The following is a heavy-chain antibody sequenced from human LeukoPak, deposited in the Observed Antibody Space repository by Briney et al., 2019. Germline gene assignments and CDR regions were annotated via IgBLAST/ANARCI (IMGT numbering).Heavy chain of an antibody. V-gene: IGHV7-4-1*02. CDR2: INTNTGNP. Sequence: ASVKVSCKASGYTFTSYGISWVRQAPGQGLEWMGWINTNTGNPTYAQGFTGRFVFSLDTSVSTAYLQISSLKAEDTAVYYCARPAILGAITAFDIWGQGTMVTVSS. D-gene: IGHD1-26*01. J-gene: IGHJ3*02. CDR1: GYTFTSYG. CDR3: ARPAILGAITAFDI.